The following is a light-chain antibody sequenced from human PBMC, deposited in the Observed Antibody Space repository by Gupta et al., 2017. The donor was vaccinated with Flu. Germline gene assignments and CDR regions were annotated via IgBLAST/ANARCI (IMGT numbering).Light chain of an antibody. CDR1: QSISSW. V-gene: IGKV1-5*03. CDR3: QEYNRYSWT. J-gene: IGKJ1*01. Sequence: DIQLTQSPSTLSASVGDRVTITCRASQSISSWLAWYQQKPGKPPKLLIYMASTLETGFPSRFAGSGSGTEFTLTISSLQPDDFATYYCQEYNRYSWTFGQGTKVEIK. CDR2: MAS.